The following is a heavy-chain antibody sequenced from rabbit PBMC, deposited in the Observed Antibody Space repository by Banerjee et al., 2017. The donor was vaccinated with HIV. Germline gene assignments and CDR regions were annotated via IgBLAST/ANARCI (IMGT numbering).Heavy chain of an antibody. Sequence: QSLVESGGGLVQPEGSLTLTCTASGFSFSSSYYMCWVRQAPGKGLEWIACIDAGDTGNSYYASWPKGRFTISKTSPTTVTLQMTSLTAADTATYFCARGGVGTTYPYGGMDLWGQGTLVTVS. J-gene: IGHJ6*01. V-gene: IGHV1S40*01. CDR3: ARGGVGTTYPYGGMDL. D-gene: IGHD8-1*01. CDR1: GFSFSSSYY. CDR2: IDAGDTGNS.